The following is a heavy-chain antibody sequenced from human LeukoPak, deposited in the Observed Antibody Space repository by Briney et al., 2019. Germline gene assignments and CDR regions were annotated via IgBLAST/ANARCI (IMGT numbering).Heavy chain of an antibody. CDR2: IHTGGNT. J-gene: IGHJ6*02. CDR1: GFAVSSNY. Sequence: GGSLRLSCTASGFAVSSNYINWVRQAPGKGLEWVSVIHTGGNTHYADSVKGRFTISRDNSKNTVYLQMNSLRAEDTALYYCARERDGYCGGDCYYYYGMDVWGQGTTVTVSS. CDR3: ARERDGYCGGDCYYYYGMDV. V-gene: IGHV3-66*01. D-gene: IGHD2-21*02.